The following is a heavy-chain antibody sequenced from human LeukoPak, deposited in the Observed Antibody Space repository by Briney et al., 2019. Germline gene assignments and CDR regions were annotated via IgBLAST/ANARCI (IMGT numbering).Heavy chain of an antibody. CDR1: GGSISSYY. D-gene: IGHD4-23*01. J-gene: IGHJ2*01. V-gene: IGHV4-59*01. CDR3: ARAFGTTVVTPIWYFDL. Sequence: SETLSLTCTVSGGSISSYYWSWIRQPPGKGLEWIGYIYYSGSTNYNPSLKSRVTISVDTSKNQFSLKLSSVTAADTAVYYCARAFGTTVVTPIWYFDLWGRGTLVTVSS. CDR2: IYYSGST.